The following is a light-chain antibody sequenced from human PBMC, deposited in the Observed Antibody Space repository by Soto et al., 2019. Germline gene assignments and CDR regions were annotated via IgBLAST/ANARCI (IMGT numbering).Light chain of an antibody. CDR3: HKYTNAPLR. V-gene: IGKV1-33*01. CDR1: QDISDF. Sequence: DIQMTQSPSSLSASVGDRITITCQASQDISDFLNWYQHKPGRAPNLLIYDASNLETAVPSRSIGSGARTEFTVTISRPYPGGIRTYYCHKYTNAPLRFCGGTKRDIK. J-gene: IGKJ4*01. CDR2: DAS.